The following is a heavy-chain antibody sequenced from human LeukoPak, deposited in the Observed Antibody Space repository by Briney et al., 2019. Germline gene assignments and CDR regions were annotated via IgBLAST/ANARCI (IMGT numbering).Heavy chain of an antibody. CDR1: GFTFSSYG. J-gene: IGHJ6*02. CDR2: ISYDGSNK. V-gene: IGHV3-30*19. CDR3: ARVGVPYYYYGMDV. Sequence: GGSLRLSCAASGFTFSSYGMHWVRQAPGKGLEWVAVISYDGSNKYYADSVKGRFTISRDNSKNTLYLQMNSLRAEDTAVYYCARVGVPYYYYGMDVWGQGTTVTVSS.